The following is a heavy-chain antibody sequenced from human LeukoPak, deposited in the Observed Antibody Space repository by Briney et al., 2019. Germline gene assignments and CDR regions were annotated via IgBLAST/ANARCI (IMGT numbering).Heavy chain of an antibody. CDR3: AELGITMIGGV. J-gene: IGHJ6*04. CDR1: GFTFSSYA. CDR2: ISGSGGST. D-gene: IGHD3-10*02. V-gene: IGHV3-23*01. Sequence: GGSLRLSCAASGFTFSSYAMSWVRQAPGKGLEWVSAISGSGGSTFYADSVRGRFTISRDNSRNTLYLQMNSLRAEDTAVYYCAELGITMIGGVWGKGTTVTISS.